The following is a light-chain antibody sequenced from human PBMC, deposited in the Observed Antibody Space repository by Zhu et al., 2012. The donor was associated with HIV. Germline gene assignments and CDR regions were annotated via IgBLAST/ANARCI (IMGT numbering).Light chain of an antibody. J-gene: IGKJ2*01. CDR3: QQYGSSPYT. V-gene: IGKV3-20*01. Sequence: EIVLTQSPGTLSLSPGERATLSCRASQSVTKSYLAWYQQEPGQAPRLLIYRSSDRATGVPDRFSVSGSGTDFTLTISRLEPEDFALYYCQQYGSSPYTFGQGTKLEIK. CDR2: RSS. CDR1: QSVTKSY.